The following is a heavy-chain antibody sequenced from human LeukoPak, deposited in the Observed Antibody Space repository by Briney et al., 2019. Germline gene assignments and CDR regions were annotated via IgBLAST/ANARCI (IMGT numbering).Heavy chain of an antibody. CDR3: ARGGYYGSGNDFRFDP. V-gene: IGHV4-59*01. J-gene: IGHJ5*02. Sequence: SETLSLTCTVPGGSISSYYWSWIRQSPGKGLECMGYIHYAGRTKYNPSPKSRVTISVGTSKNQLPLKLKSVTAADTAVYYCARGGYYGSGNDFRFDPWGQGTLVTVSS. CDR1: GGSISSYY. CDR2: IHYAGRT. D-gene: IGHD3-10*01.